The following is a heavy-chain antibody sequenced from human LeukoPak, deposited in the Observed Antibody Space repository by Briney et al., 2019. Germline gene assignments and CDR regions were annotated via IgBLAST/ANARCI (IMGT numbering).Heavy chain of an antibody. J-gene: IGHJ3*02. D-gene: IGHD5-18*01. CDR1: GYTFTSYG. CDR2: ISAYNGNT. Sequence: EASVKVSCKASGYTFTSYGISWVRQAPGQGLEWMGWISAYNGNTNYAQKLQGRVTMTTDTSTSTAYMELRSLRSDDTAVYYCARDVRTAMVRPSGAFDIWGQGTMVTVSS. CDR3: ARDVRTAMVRPSGAFDI. V-gene: IGHV1-18*01.